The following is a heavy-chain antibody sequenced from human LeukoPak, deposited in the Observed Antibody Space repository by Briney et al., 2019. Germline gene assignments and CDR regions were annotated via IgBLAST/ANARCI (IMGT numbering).Heavy chain of an antibody. J-gene: IGHJ4*02. CDR3: ERIREEMATMTYYYDD. V-gene: IGHV3-7*01. CDR2: IKQDGGDK. CDR1: GFTFSSYW. Sequence: PGGSLRLSGAASGFTFSSYWMSWVRQAPGKGLEWVANIKQDGGDKYYVDSVKGRFTISRDNAKNSLYLQMNSLRAEDTAVYYCERIREEMATMTYYYDDWGQGTLVTVSS. D-gene: IGHD5-24*01.